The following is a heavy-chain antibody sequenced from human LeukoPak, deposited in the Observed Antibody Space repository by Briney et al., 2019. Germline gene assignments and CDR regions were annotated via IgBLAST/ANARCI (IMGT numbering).Heavy chain of an antibody. CDR2: IYYSGST. Sequence: SETLSLTCTVSGGSISSGGYYWSWIRQHPGKGLEWIGCIYYSGSTYYNPSLKSRVTISVDTSKNQFSLKLSSVTAADTAVYYCARGDDYGDYMAFDIWGQGTMVTVSS. CDR1: GGSISSGGYY. CDR3: ARGDDYGDYMAFDI. J-gene: IGHJ3*02. V-gene: IGHV4-31*03. D-gene: IGHD4-17*01.